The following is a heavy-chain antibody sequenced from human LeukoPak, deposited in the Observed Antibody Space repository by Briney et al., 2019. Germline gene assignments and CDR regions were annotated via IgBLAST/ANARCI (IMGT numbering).Heavy chain of an antibody. D-gene: IGHD3-22*01. CDR3: VRGIGTSYDSSRDAFDI. CDR1: AGSISSGDYY. V-gene: IGHV4-61*02. J-gene: IGHJ3*02. CDR2: IYSPGT. Sequence: SQTLSLTCTVSAGSISSGDYYWSWVRQPDGKGLEWIVRIYSPGTNYNYNPSLKSRVTISIDKSKNQFSLRLTSVTAADTAVYYCVRGIGTSYDSSRDAFDIWGQGTMVSVSS.